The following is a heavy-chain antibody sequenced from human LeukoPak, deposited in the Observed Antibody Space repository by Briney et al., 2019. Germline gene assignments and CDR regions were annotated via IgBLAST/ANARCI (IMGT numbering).Heavy chain of an antibody. Sequence: PGGSLRLSCAASGFTFSSYSMNWVRQAPGKGLEWVSSISSRSSYIYYADSVKGRFTISRDNAKNSLYLQMNSLRAEDTAVYYCARGQLVIDAFDIWGQGTMVTVSS. CDR2: ISSRSSYI. CDR1: GFTFSSYS. D-gene: IGHD6-13*01. CDR3: ARGQLVIDAFDI. J-gene: IGHJ3*02. V-gene: IGHV3-21*01.